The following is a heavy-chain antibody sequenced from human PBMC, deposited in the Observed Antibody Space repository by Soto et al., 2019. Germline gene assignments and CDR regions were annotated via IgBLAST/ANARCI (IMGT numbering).Heavy chain of an antibody. CDR1: GGSISSSSYY. CDR2: IYYSGST. J-gene: IGHJ4*02. V-gene: IGHV4-39*01. CDR3: ARRLAVAGPMGYFDY. Sequence: TLSLTCTVSGGSISSSSYYWGWIRQPPGKGLEWIGSIYYSGSTYYNPSLKSRVTISVDTSKNQFSLKLSSVTAADTAVYYCARRLAVAGPMGYFDYWGQGTLVTVSS. D-gene: IGHD6-19*01.